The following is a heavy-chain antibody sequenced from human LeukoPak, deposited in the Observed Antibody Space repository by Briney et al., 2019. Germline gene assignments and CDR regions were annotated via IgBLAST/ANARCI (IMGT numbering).Heavy chain of an antibody. CDR2: ISSNSSYI. V-gene: IGHV3-21*01. Sequence: SGGSLRLSCAASGFTFSSYSMNWVRQAPGKGLEWVSSISSNSSYIYYADSVKGRFTISRDNAKNSLYLQMNSLRAEDTAVYYCARESGGWYYAYWGQGTLVTVSS. D-gene: IGHD6-19*01. J-gene: IGHJ4*02. CDR3: ARESGGWYYAY. CDR1: GFTFSSYS.